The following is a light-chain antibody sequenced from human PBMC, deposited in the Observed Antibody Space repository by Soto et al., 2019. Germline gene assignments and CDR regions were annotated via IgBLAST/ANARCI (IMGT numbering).Light chain of an antibody. CDR2: EAS. V-gene: IGKV3-15*01. Sequence: IVMTQSPATLSVSPGERATLSCRASQSVSSDLAWYQQKPGQAPRLLIYEASIRATGIAARFSGSGSGTEFTLTISSLEPEDFALYYCQQHINWPLTFGGGTKVDI. J-gene: IGKJ4*01. CDR3: QQHINWPLT. CDR1: QSVSSD.